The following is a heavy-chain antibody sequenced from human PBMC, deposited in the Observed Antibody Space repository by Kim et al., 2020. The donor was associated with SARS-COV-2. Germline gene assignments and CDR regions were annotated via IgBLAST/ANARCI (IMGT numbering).Heavy chain of an antibody. CDR1: GFTFDDYA. V-gene: IGHV3-9*01. J-gene: IGHJ4*02. D-gene: IGHD3-10*01. Sequence: GGSLRLSCAASGFTFDDYAMHWVRQAPGKGLEWVSGISWNSGSIGYADSVKGRFTISRDNAKNSLYLQMNSLRAEDTALYYCAKLVGGLSPFDYWGQGTLVTVSS. CDR3: AKLVGGLSPFDY. CDR2: ISWNSGSI.